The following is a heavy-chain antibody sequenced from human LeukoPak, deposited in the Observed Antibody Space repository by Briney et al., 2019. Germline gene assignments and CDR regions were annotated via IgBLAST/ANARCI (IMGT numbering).Heavy chain of an antibody. V-gene: IGHV4-61*01. CDR2: IWPSGST. CDR1: GGSISSGPYF. J-gene: IGHJ3*01. Sequence: SETLSLTCSVSGGSISSGPYFWSWIRQSPGQGLEWIGYIWPSGSTNYNPSLKSRVTISVDTSKNQLFLKMSSVTAADTAVYYCARVMWVRGEDTDAFDLWGQGTMVTVSS. CDR3: ARVMWVRGEDTDAFDL. D-gene: IGHD3-10*01.